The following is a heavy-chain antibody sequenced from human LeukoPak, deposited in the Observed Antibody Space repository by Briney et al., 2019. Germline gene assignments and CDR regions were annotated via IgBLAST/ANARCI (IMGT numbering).Heavy chain of an antibody. Sequence: PSQTLSLTCTVSGGSISSSSYYWGWIRQPPGKGLEWIGSIYYSGSTYYNPSLKSRVTISVDTSKNQFSLKLSSVTAADTAVYYCARDQRALAAAGTGRVDYWGQGTLVTVSS. V-gene: IGHV4-39*07. CDR2: IYYSGST. CDR3: ARDQRALAAAGTGRVDY. D-gene: IGHD6-13*01. CDR1: GGSISSSSYY. J-gene: IGHJ4*02.